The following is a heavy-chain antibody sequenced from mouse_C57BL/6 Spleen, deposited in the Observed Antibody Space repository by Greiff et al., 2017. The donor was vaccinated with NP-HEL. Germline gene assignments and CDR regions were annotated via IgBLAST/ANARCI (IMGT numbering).Heavy chain of an antibody. CDR3: ARSPYDYDGDSWFAY. D-gene: IGHD2-4*01. CDR1: GYTFTSYW. CDR2: IYPSDSET. Sequence: QVQLQQPGAELVRPGSSVKLSCKASGYTFTSYWMDWVKQRPGQGLEWIGNIYPSDSETHYNQKFKDKATLTVDKSSSTAYMQLSSLTSEDSAVYYCARSPYDYDGDSWFAYWGQGTLVTVSA. J-gene: IGHJ3*01. V-gene: IGHV1-61*01.